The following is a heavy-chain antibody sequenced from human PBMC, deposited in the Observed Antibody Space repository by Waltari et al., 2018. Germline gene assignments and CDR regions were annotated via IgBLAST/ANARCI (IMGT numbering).Heavy chain of an antibody. CDR3: AKSRKKCSGGSCYSFYYYYGMDV. Sequence: EVQLLESGGGLVQPGGSLRLYCAASGFTFSSYAMSWVRQAPGKGLEWVSAISGSGGSTYCADSVKGRFTISRDNSKNTLYLQMNSLRAEDTAVYYCAKSRKKCSGGSCYSFYYYYGMDVWGQGTTVTVSS. CDR1: GFTFSSYA. D-gene: IGHD2-15*01. V-gene: IGHV3-23*01. J-gene: IGHJ6*02. CDR2: ISGSGGST.